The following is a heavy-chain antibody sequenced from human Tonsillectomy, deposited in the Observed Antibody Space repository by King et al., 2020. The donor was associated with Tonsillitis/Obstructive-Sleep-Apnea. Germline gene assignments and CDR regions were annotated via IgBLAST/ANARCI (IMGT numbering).Heavy chain of an antibody. V-gene: IGHV5-51*01. CDR3: ARRGYSGYDYRGDYYYYYYMDV. D-gene: IGHD5-12*01. CDR2: IYPGDSDT. CDR1: GYSFTSYW. J-gene: IGHJ6*03. Sequence: QLVQSGAEVKKPGESLKISCKGSGYSFTSYWIGWVRQMPGKGLEWMGIIYPGDSDTRYSPSFQGQVTISADKSISTASLQWGSLKASDTAMYYCARRGYSGYDYRGDYYYYYYMDVWGKGTTVTVSS.